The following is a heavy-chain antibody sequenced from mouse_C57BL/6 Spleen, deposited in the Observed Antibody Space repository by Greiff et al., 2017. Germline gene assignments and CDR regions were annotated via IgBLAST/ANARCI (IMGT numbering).Heavy chain of an antibody. CDR3: TRGDYDGKGYFEV. V-gene: IGHV1-15*01. D-gene: IGHD2-4*01. CDR2: IDPETGGT. J-gene: IGHJ1*03. Sequence: QVQLKQSGAELVRPGASVTLSCKASGYTFTDYEMHWVKQTPVHGLEWIGAIDPETGGTAYNQKFKGKAILTADKSSSTAYMELRSLTSEDSAVYYCTRGDYDGKGYFEVWGTGTTVTVSS. CDR1: GYTFTDYE.